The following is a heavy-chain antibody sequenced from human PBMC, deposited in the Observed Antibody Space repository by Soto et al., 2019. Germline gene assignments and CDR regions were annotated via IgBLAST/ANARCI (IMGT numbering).Heavy chain of an antibody. V-gene: IGHV3-30*18. CDR2: ISYDGSNK. J-gene: IGHJ5*02. Sequence: GGSLRLSCAASGFTFSSYGMHWVRQAPGKGLEWVAVISYDGSNKYYADSVKGRFTISRDNSKNTLYLQMNSLRAEDTAVYYCAKDYTAVTPTYNWFDPWGQGTLVTVSS. CDR1: GFTFSSYG. D-gene: IGHD4-17*01. CDR3: AKDYTAVTPTYNWFDP.